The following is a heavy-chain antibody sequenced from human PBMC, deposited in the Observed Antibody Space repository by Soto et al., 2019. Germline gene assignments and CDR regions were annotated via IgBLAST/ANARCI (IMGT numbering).Heavy chain of an antibody. J-gene: IGHJ4*02. CDR3: AKMEGMDPWAYSFDY. Sequence: EVQVLESGGGLVQPGGSLRLSCAATGFTFSDFAMSWVRQAAGKGLEWVSRIYGGGNGPHYADSVKGRVTISRDNSKNPLYLQMNSLRAEDTAVYYCAKMEGMDPWAYSFDYWGQGTLFTVSS. CDR2: IYGGGNGP. CDR1: GFTFSDFA. V-gene: IGHV3-23*01. D-gene: IGHD2-2*03.